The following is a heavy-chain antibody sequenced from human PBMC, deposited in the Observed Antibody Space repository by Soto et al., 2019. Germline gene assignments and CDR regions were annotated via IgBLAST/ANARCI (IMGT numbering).Heavy chain of an antibody. CDR1: GYTFTSYA. D-gene: IGHD3-3*01. CDR2: INAGNGNT. Sequence: ASVKVSCKASGYTFTSYAMHWVRQAPEQRLEWMGWINAGNGNTKYSQKFQGRVTITRDTSASTAYMELSSLRSEDAAVYYCARVGPIRFLEWLSDYYYYMDVWGKGTTVTVSS. J-gene: IGHJ6*03. CDR3: ARVGPIRFLEWLSDYYYYMDV. V-gene: IGHV1-3*01.